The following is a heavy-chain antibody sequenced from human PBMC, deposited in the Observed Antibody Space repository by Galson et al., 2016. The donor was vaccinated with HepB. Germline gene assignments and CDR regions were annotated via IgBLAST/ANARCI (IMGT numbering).Heavy chain of an antibody. CDR3: ARHRPNYGDHGDY. J-gene: IGHJ4*02. D-gene: IGHD4-17*01. V-gene: IGHV1-46*01. CDR2: VNPNDGST. Sequence: SVKVSCKASGYIFTSYHIDWVRQAPGQGLEWMGIVNPNDGSTNYAQRFQGRVIMTRDTSTNTVYMELTILTSEDTAVYYCARHRPNYGDHGDYWGQGTLAIVSS. CDR1: GYIFTSYH.